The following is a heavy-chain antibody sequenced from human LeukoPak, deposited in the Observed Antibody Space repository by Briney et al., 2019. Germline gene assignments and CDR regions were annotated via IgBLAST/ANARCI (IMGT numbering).Heavy chain of an antibody. J-gene: IGHJ6*02. D-gene: IGHD3-9*01. CDR2: IDPSDSYT. V-gene: IGHV5-10-1*01. Sequence: GESLKISCKGSGYSVTSYWISWVRQMPGKGLEWMGRIDPSDSYTNYSPSFQGHVTISADKSISTAYLQWSSLKASDTAMYYCAGRGDYDILTGYSSYYYYGMDVWGQGTTVTVSS. CDR1: GYSVTSYW. CDR3: AGRGDYDILTGYSSYYYYGMDV.